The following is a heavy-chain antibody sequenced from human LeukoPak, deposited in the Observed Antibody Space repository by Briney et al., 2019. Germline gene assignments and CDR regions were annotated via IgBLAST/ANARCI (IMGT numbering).Heavy chain of an antibody. V-gene: IGHV4-39*07. CDR2: IYYSGST. Sequence: SETLSLTCTVSGGSISSTTYYWGWIRQPPGKGLEWIGSIYYSGSTNYNPSLKSRVTISVDTSKNQFSLKLSSVTAADTAVYYCARRMAYSSSWYFDYWGQGTLVTVSS. D-gene: IGHD6-13*01. CDR1: GGSISSTTYY. CDR3: ARRMAYSSSWYFDY. J-gene: IGHJ4*02.